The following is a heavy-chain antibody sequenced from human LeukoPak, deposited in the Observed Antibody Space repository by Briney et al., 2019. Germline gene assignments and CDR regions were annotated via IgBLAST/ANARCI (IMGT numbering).Heavy chain of an antibody. Sequence: GGSLRLSCAASGFTFSGSGMHWIRQAPGKGLEWVTFIRYDGSNKYYTDSVKGRFTISRDNSKNTLYLQMDSLRAEDTAVYYCARDYDFWSGYYSPTRGYFGYWGQGTLVTVSS. CDR2: IRYDGSNK. CDR1: GFTFSGSG. CDR3: ARDYDFWSGYYSPTRGYFGY. D-gene: IGHD3-3*01. V-gene: IGHV3-30*02. J-gene: IGHJ4*02.